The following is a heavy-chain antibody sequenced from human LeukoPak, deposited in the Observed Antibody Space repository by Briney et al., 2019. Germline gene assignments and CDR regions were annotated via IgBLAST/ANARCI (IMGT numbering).Heavy chain of an antibody. CDR1: GFTVRSNY. V-gene: IGHV3-66*01. J-gene: IGHJ4*02. CDR3: AKDLGSGGTFDY. Sequence: GGSLRLSCAASGFTVRSNYMSWVRQAPGKGLEWVSVIYSGGSTYYADSVKGRFSISRDNSKNTLYLQMNSLRAEDTAVYYCAKDLGSGGTFDYWGQGTLVTVSS. CDR2: IYSGGST. D-gene: IGHD2-15*01.